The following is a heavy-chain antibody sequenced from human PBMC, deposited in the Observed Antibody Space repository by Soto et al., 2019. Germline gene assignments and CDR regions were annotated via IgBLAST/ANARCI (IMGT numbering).Heavy chain of an antibody. Sequence: QVQLVQSGAEVKKPGASVKVSCKASGYTFTSYGISWVRQAPGQGLEWMGWISAYNGNTNYAQKLQGRVTMTTDTSTITPYMALRSLRSDDTAVSSCASASSSSSHDYWGQGTLVTVSS. V-gene: IGHV1-18*01. CDR2: ISAYNGNT. CDR3: ASASSSSSHDY. D-gene: IGHD6-13*01. CDR1: GYTFTSYG. J-gene: IGHJ4*02.